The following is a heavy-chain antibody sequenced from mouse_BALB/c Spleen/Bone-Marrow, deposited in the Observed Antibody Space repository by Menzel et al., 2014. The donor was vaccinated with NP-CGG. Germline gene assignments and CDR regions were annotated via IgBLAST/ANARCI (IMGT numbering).Heavy chain of an antibody. V-gene: IGHV2-3*01. J-gene: IGHJ4*01. Sequence: VMLVESGPGLVAPSQSLSITCTVSGFSLTNYGVSWVRQPPGKGLEWLGVIWGDGSTNYHSALISRLSISKDTSKGQVFLKLNILQTDDTATYYCAEWDYYGYNYAMDYWGQGTSVTVSS. CDR3: AEWDYYGYNYAMDY. D-gene: IGHD1-2*01. CDR2: IWGDGST. CDR1: GFSLTNYG.